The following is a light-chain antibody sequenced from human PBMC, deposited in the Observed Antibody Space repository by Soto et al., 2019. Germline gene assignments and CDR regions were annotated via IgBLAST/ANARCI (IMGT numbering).Light chain of an antibody. V-gene: IGKV3-20*01. Sequence: EIVLTQSPATLSLSPGERATLSCRASQSVSSYLACYQQKPGQAPRLLIYDASNRATGIPARFSGSGSGTDFTLTISRLEPEDFAVYYCQQYGSSPWTFGHGTKVDIK. J-gene: IGKJ1*01. CDR1: QSVSSY. CDR3: QQYGSSPWT. CDR2: DAS.